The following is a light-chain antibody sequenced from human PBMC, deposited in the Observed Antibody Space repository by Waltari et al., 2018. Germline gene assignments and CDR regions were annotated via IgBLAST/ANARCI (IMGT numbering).Light chain of an antibody. J-gene: IGLJ3*02. CDR1: SSDAGGYNY. CDR2: DVS. Sequence: QSALTQPASVSGSPGQSITISCTGTSSDAGGYNYVSWYQQHPGKAPKLMIYDVSNRPSGVSNRFSGSKSGNTASLTISGLQAEDEADYHCSSYTSSSTWVFGGGTKLTVL. CDR3: SSYTSSSTWV. V-gene: IGLV2-14*01.